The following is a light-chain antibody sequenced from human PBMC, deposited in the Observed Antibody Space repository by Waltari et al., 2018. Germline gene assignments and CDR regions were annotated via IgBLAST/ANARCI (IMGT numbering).Light chain of an antibody. J-gene: IGLJ2*01. Sequence: QSVLTQPPSVSGAPGQRVTISCTGSASNIGAGYDVHWYQHLPGAAPKLIIYVNSLLSAGVPDRFSGAKSDTSGVLGITGLQADDEADYYCQSYDSSLSAVVFGGGTKLTVL. CDR2: VNS. CDR1: ASNIGAGYD. CDR3: QSYDSSLSAVV. V-gene: IGLV1-40*01.